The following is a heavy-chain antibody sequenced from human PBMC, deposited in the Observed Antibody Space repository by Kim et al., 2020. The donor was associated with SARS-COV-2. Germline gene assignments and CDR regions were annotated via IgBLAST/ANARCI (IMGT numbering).Heavy chain of an antibody. V-gene: IGHV4-39*07. CDR2: MFYRVST. CDR1: GDSIRSPTSY. J-gene: IGHJ2*01. Sequence: SETLSLTCTVSGDSIRSPTSYWGWIRQPPGKGLELIGNMFYRVSTYYNPSLKSRVAISLDTSKNQFSLTVNSVTAADTAVYYCSRVTPYPWYFDLWGRG. D-gene: IGHD2-21*02. CDR3: SRVTPYPWYFDL.